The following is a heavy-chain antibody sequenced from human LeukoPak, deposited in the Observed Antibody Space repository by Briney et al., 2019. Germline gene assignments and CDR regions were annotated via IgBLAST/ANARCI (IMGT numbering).Heavy chain of an antibody. CDR1: GGSISSYY. CDR2: IYYSGST. CDR3: ARVWADYFDY. J-gene: IGHJ4*02. V-gene: IGHV4-59*01. D-gene: IGHD6-19*01. Sequence: PSETLSLTCTVSGGSISSYYWSWIRQPPGKGLEWIGYIYYSGSTNYNPSLKSRDTISVDTSKNQFSLKLSSVTAADTAVYYCARVWADYFDYWGQGTLVTVSS.